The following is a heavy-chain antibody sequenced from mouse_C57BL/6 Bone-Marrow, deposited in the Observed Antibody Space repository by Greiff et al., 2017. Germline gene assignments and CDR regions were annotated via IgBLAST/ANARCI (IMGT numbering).Heavy chain of an antibody. J-gene: IGHJ2*01. CDR2: IYPGSGNT. CDR3: ARRDGSSLYNFDY. CDR1: GYTFTDYY. Sequence: QVQLKQSGAELVRPGASVKLSCKASGYTFTDYYINWVKQRPGQGLEWIARIYPGSGNTYYNEKFKGKATLTAEKSSSTAYMQLSSLTSEDSAVYFCARRDGSSLYNFDYWGQGTTLTVSS. D-gene: IGHD1-1*01. V-gene: IGHV1-76*01.